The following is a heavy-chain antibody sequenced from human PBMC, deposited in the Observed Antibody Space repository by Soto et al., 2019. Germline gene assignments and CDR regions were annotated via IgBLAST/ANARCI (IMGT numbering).Heavy chain of an antibody. J-gene: IGHJ4*02. Sequence: SETLSLTCTVSGSSISSYYWSWIRQPPGKGLEWIGYIYYSGSTNYNPSLKSRVTISVDTSKNQFSLKLSSVTAADTAVYYGARVAGRELLDYWGQGTLVTVSS. D-gene: IGHD1-26*01. CDR2: IYYSGST. CDR3: ARVAGRELLDY. V-gene: IGHV4-59*01. CDR1: GSSISSYY.